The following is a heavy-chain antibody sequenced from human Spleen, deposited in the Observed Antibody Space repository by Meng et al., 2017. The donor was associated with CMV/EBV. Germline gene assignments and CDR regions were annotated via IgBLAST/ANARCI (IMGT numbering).Heavy chain of an antibody. Sequence: ASVKVSCKASGYTFNSYGISWVRQAPGQGLEWMGWISAYNGNTNYAQKLQGRVTRTTDTSTSTAYMELRSLRYDDTAEYYCARDRGEYYDFWEDYWGQGPLVTVSS. J-gene: IGHJ4*02. CDR1: GYTFNSYG. CDR2: ISAYNGNT. D-gene: IGHD3-3*01. V-gene: IGHV1-18*01. CDR3: ARDRGEYYDFWEDY.